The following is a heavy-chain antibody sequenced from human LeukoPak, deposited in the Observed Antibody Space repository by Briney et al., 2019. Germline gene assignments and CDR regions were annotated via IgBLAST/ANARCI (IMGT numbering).Heavy chain of an antibody. Sequence: ASVKVSCKASGGTFSSYAISWLRQAPGQGLEWMGGIIPIFGTANYAQKFQGRVTITTDEPTSTAYMELSSLRSEDTAVYYCARVEQQLSNDWFDPWGQGTLVTVSS. CDR3: ARVEQQLSNDWFDP. CDR2: IIPIFGTA. V-gene: IGHV1-69*05. CDR1: GGTFSSYA. D-gene: IGHD6-13*01. J-gene: IGHJ5*02.